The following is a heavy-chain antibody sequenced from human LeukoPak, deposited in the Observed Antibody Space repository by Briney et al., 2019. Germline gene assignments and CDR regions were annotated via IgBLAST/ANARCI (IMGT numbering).Heavy chain of an antibody. CDR3: SRSRERWLQLASWDN. D-gene: IGHD5-24*01. V-gene: IGHV3-49*04. CDR1: GLTFNTFW. J-gene: IGHJ4*02. Sequence: GGSLRLSCAASGLTFNTFWMNWARQAPGEGLECVGFIRSKASDGTTEYAASGEGRFNLSRDDSINIAYLQMNSLKIEDTAVYYCSRSRERWLQLASWDNWGQGTLVKVSS. CDR2: IRSKASDGTT.